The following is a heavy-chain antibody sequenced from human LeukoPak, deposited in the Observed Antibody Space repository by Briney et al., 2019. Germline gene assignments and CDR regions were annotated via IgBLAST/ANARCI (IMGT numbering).Heavy chain of an antibody. CDR2: IHSGGST. V-gene: IGHV3-66*02. CDR1: GFIVSRNY. D-gene: IGHD1-26*01. Sequence: GGSLRLSCAASGFIVSRNYMNWVRQAPGKGLEWVAVIHSGGSTYYADSVKGRFTTSRDNSKNTVDLQMNDLRDEDTAVYYCARSWDARLNFDYWGQGTLVTVSS. J-gene: IGHJ4*02. CDR3: ARSWDARLNFDY.